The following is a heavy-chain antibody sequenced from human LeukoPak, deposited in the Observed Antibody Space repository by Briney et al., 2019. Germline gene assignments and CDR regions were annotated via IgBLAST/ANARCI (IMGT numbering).Heavy chain of an antibody. CDR1: GFTFSNAW. D-gene: IGHD3-16*02. J-gene: IGHJ4*02. V-gene: IGHV3-15*01. CDR2: IKSKTDGGTT. Sequence: GGSLRLSCAASGFTFSNAWMSWVRQAPGKGLEWVGRIKSKTDGGTTDYAAPVKGRFTISRDDSKNTLYLQMNSLKTEDTAVYYCTTENFLYYDYVWGSYRYPFDYWGQGTLVTVSS. CDR3: TTENFLYYDYVWGSYRYPFDY.